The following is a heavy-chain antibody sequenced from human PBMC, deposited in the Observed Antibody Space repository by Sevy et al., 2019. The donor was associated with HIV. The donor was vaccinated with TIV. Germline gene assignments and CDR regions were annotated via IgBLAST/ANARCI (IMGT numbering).Heavy chain of an antibody. CDR1: GDSISSYY. CDR2: LYYSGIT. J-gene: IGHJ4*02. CDR3: ARGLAYYFDY. V-gene: IGHV4-59*01. Sequence: SETLSLTCTVSGDSISSYYWSWIRQPPGKGLEWIGYLYYSGITNYNPSLKSRVTISGDTSKNQFSLKLSSVTAADTAVYYCARGLAYYFDYWCQGTLVTVSS. D-gene: IGHD6-19*01.